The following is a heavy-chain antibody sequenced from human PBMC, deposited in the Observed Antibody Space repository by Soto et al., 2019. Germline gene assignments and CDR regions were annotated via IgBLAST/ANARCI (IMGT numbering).Heavy chain of an antibody. CDR2: ISYSGGNT. J-gene: IGHJ4*02. CDR1: GFTFSSYA. D-gene: IGHD2-21*02. CDR3: AKGRDSVCYRIDY. V-gene: IGHV3-23*01. Sequence: EVQLLESGGGLVQPGGSLRLSCAASGFTFSSYAMSWVRQAPGKGLEWVSGISYSGGNTYYADSVKGRFTISRDNSKNTLYLQVNSLRAEDTAVYYCAKGRDSVCYRIDYWGPGTLVTVSS.